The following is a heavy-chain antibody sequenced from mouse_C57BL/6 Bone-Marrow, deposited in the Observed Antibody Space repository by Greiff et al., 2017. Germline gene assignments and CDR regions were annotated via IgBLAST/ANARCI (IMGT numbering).Heavy chain of an antibody. CDR1: GYTFTSYW. V-gene: IGHV1-55*01. Sequence: QVQLQQPGAELVKPGASVKMSCKASGYTFTSYWITWVKQRPGQGLEWIGDIYPTSGRTNYNEKFKSKAIRTVDTSSNTAYMQLSSLTSEDSAVFYCARSGPLARSFDYWGQGTTLTGSS. D-gene: IGHD3-1*01. J-gene: IGHJ2*01. CDR2: IYPTSGRT. CDR3: ARSGPLARSFDY.